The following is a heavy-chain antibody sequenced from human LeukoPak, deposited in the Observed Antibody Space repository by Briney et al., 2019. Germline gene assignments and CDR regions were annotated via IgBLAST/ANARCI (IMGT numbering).Heavy chain of an antibody. V-gene: IGHV4-34*01. J-gene: IGHJ5*02. D-gene: IGHD6-19*01. CDR2: INHSGST. CDR1: GGSFSGYY. CDR3: ARGRVAVAGTLVRGWFDH. Sequence: KPSETLSLTCAVYGGSFSGYYWSWVRQPRGKGLEWIGEINHSGSTNYNPSLKSRVTISVDTSKNQFSLKLSSVTAADTAVYYCARGRVAVAGTLVRGWFDHWGQGTLVTVSS.